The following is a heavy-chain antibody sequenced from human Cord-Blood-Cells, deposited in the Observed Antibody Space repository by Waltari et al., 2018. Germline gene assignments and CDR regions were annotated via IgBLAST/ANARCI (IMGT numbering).Heavy chain of an antibody. Sequence: EVQLVQSGAEVKKPGESLKISCKGSGYSFTSYWIGWVRQMPGKGLEWMGIIFPGDSDPRYSPSFQGQVTISADKSISTAYLQWSSLKASDTAMYYCARHGRGGSYYPDAFDIWGQGTMVTVSS. CDR2: IFPGDSDP. CDR1: GYSFTSYW. J-gene: IGHJ3*02. CDR3: ARHGRGGSYYPDAFDI. D-gene: IGHD1-26*01. V-gene: IGHV5-51*01.